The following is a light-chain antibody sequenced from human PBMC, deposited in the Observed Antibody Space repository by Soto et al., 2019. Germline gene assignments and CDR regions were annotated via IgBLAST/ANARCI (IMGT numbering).Light chain of an antibody. J-gene: IGKJ1*01. CDR1: QSLLFSSNNRNY. CDR2: WAS. Sequence: DFVMTQSPDSLAVSLGERATINCRSSQSLLFSSNNRNYLSWYQQKPGQPPKLLIYWASTRESGVPDRFIGSGSGTDFTLTISSLQAEDVAVYYCQQSYSTHPTFGPGTKVEIK. CDR3: QQSYSTHPT. V-gene: IGKV4-1*01.